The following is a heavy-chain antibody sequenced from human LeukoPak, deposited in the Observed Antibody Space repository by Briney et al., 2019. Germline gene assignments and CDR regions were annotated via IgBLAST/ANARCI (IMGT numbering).Heavy chain of an antibody. J-gene: IGHJ3*01. V-gene: IGHV1-18*01. Sequence: GSVEVSCKASGFTFCNYCIIWVRQAPGQRLEWMGWISTYNGNTNYIQKLQGRVTVTTDTSTSTIYMELRSLRSDDTAVYYCARGDDAFDFWGQGTMVTVSS. CDR3: ARGDDAFDF. CDR1: GFTFCNYC. CDR2: ISTYNGNT.